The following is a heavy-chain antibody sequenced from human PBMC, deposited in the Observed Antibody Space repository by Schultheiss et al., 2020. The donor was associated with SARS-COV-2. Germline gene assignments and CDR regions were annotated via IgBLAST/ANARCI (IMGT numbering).Heavy chain of an antibody. Sequence: SETLSLTCAVSGGSFSDHYCTWIRQSPGKGLEYIGEVTHSGSTDYNPSLKSRVTISLDTSKNQFSLNLTAVTAADTAVYYCARGGRAVVIAIRRVGLWFDPWGQGTLVTVSS. V-gene: IGHV4-34*01. CDR3: ARGGRAVVIAIRRVGLWFDP. CDR2: VTHSGST. CDR1: GGSFSDHY. J-gene: IGHJ5*02. D-gene: IGHD2-21*01.